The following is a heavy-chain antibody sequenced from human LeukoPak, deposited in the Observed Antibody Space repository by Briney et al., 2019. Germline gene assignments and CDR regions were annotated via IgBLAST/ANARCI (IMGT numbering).Heavy chain of an antibody. V-gene: IGHV3-53*01. D-gene: IGHD5/OR15-5a*01. CDR2: IYSGGST. Sequence: GGSLRLSCAASGFTVSSNDMSWVRQAPGKGLEWVSVIYSGGSTYYADSVKGRFTISRDNSKNTLYLQMNSLRAEDTAVYYCARDLPIFNFDYWGQGTLVTVSS. J-gene: IGHJ4*02. CDR1: GFTVSSND. CDR3: ARDLPIFNFDY.